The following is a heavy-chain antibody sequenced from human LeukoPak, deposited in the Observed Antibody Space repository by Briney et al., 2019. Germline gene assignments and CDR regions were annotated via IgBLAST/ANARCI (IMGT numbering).Heavy chain of an antibody. V-gene: IGHV3-23*01. J-gene: IGHJ4*02. Sequence: AGGSLRLSCAASGFTLSRYAMSWVRQAPGKGLEWVSAISGSGGSTYYADSVKGRLTISRDNSKNTLYLQMNSLRAEDTAVYYCARLRFLEWLTQGQYYFDYWGQGTLVTVSS. CDR1: GFTLSRYA. CDR3: ARLRFLEWLTQGQYYFDY. D-gene: IGHD3-3*01. CDR2: ISGSGGST.